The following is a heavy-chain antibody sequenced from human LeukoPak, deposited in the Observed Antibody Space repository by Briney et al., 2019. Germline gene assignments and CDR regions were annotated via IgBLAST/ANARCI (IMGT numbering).Heavy chain of an antibody. CDR3: ARGNTYYYDSSGYYYDY. J-gene: IGHJ4*02. V-gene: IGHV1-46*01. CDR2: INPSSGST. CDR1: GYTFTNYY. Sequence: ASVKVSCKASGYTFTNYYMHWVRQAPGQGLEWMGIINPSSGSTTYAQKFQGRVTITRNTSISTAYMELSSLRSEDTAVYYCARGNTYYYDSSGYYYDYWGQGTLVTASS. D-gene: IGHD3-22*01.